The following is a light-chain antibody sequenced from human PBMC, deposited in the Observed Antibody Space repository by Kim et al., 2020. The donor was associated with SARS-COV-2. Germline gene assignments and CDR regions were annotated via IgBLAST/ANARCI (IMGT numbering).Light chain of an antibody. CDR3: QTWGTGIWV. CDR1: SGHSSYD. CDR2: LNSDGSH. V-gene: IGLV4-69*01. J-gene: IGLJ3*02. Sequence: ASVKLTCTLSSGHSSYDIAWLQQQPEKGPRYLMKLNSDGSHNKGDGIPDRFSGSSSGAERYLTISSLQSDDEADYYCQTWGTGIWVFGGGTQLTVL.